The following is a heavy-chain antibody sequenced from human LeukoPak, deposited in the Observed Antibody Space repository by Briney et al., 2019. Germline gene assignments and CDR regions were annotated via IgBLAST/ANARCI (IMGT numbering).Heavy chain of an antibody. CDR3: ARRRRVSGYYNGMDV. CDR1: GFTFSSYG. V-gene: IGHV3-48*04. Sequence: GGSLRLSCAASGFTFSSYGMHWVRQAPGKGLEWVSYINSGSSTIYYADSMKGRFTISRDNAKNSLYLQMNSLRAEDTAVYYCARRRRVSGYYNGMDVWGQGTTVAVSS. J-gene: IGHJ6*02. CDR2: INSGSSTI. D-gene: IGHD3-10*01.